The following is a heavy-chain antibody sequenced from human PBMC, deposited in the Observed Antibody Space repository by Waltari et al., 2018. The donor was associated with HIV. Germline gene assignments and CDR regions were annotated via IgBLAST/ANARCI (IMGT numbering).Heavy chain of an antibody. CDR2: IIPSFGTA. Sequence: QVQLVQSGAEVKKPGSSVKVSCKASGGTFSSYAISWVRQAPGQGLEWMGGIIPSFGTANYAQKFQGRVTITADKSTSTAYMELSSLRSEDTAVYYCARSKPTNYDFEGYYFDYWGQGTLVTVSS. V-gene: IGHV1-69*06. J-gene: IGHJ4*02. D-gene: IGHD3-3*01. CDR1: GGTFSSYA. CDR3: ARSKPTNYDFEGYYFDY.